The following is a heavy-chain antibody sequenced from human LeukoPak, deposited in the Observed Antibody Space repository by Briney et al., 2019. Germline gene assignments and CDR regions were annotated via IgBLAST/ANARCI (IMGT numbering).Heavy chain of an antibody. CDR1: RDSDSSNISA. CDR2: TYYRSKWNN. J-gene: IGHJ4*02. V-gene: IGHV6-1*01. D-gene: IGHD6-19*01. Sequence: SQTLSLTRVISRDSDSSNISAWNWIRHSPSRGLEWLGSTYYRSKWNNDYAVSVKSRITINSDTSKNQSSLQMNAVTPEDKAVYYWARSLSGGGLHFEDWGKGSLVTVAS. CDR3: ARSLSGGGLHFED.